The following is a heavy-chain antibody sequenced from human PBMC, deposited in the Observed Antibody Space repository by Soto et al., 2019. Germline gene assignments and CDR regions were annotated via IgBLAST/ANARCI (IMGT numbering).Heavy chain of an antibody. CDR1: GGSLTNFTYY. CDR3: ARISHWNDDPTNFDF. D-gene: IGHD1-1*01. J-gene: IGHJ4*02. V-gene: IGHV4-39*01. Sequence: SQTLSLTCTVSGGSLTNFTYYWGWIRQPPGKGLEWSGSISYSGSTYYNPSLKSRVTTSVDTSTNQVSLNLRSVTGADTAVYYCARISHWNDDPTNFDFWGQEIVDTVSS. CDR2: ISYSGST.